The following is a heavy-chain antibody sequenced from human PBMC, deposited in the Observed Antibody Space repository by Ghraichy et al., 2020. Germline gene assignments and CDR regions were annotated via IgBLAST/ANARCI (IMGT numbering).Heavy chain of an antibody. Sequence: GESLNISCAASGFTFSSYSMNWVRQAPGKGLEWVSSISSSSSYIYYADSVKGRFTISRDNAKNSLYLQMSSLRAEDTAVYYCARDQYGVGNGYYYGMDVWGQGTTVTVSS. J-gene: IGHJ6*02. CDR1: GFTFSSYS. D-gene: IGHD3-3*01. CDR2: ISSSSSYI. V-gene: IGHV3-21*01. CDR3: ARDQYGVGNGYYYGMDV.